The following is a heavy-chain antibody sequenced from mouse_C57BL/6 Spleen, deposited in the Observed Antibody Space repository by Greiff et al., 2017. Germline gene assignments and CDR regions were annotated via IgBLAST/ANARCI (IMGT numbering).Heavy chain of an antibody. D-gene: IGHD2-4*01. J-gene: IGHJ2*01. V-gene: IGHV1-66*01. CDR3: ARRGSTMTYYFDY. CDR1: GYSFTSYY. Sequence: VQLQQSGPELVKPGASVKISCKASGYSFTSYYIHWVKQRPGQGLEWIGWIYPGSGNTKYNEKFKGKATLTADTSSSTAYMQLSSLTSEDSAVYYCARRGSTMTYYFDYWGQGTTLTVSS. CDR2: IYPGSGNT.